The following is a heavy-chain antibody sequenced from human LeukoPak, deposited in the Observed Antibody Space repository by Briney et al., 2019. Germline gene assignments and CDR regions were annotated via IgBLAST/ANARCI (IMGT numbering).Heavy chain of an antibody. Sequence: GESLKISCKGSGYSFNTYWIGWVRQMPGKGLEWMGIIYPGDSDTRYSPSFQGQVTISADRSISTAYLQWSSLKASDTAMYYCAREKNSRSPFDFWGQGTLVTVSS. CDR2: IYPGDSDT. J-gene: IGHJ4*02. CDR1: GYSFNTYW. V-gene: IGHV5-51*01. D-gene: IGHD6-13*01. CDR3: AREKNSRSPFDF.